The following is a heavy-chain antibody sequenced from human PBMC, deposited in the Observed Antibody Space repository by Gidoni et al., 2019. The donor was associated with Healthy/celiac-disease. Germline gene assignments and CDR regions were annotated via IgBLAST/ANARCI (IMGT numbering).Heavy chain of an antibody. CDR2: IIPIFGTA. CDR1: GGTFSSYA. V-gene: IGHV1-69*01. D-gene: IGHD2-2*01. J-gene: IGHJ6*02. Sequence: QVQLVQSGAEVKKPGASVKVSCKASGGTFSSYAISRVRQAPGKGLEWMGGIIPIFGTANYAQKFQGRVTITADESTSTAYMELSSLRSEDTAVYYCAREGIVVVPVAHSTDYYGMDVWGQGTTVTVSS. CDR3: AREGIVVVPVAHSTDYYGMDV.